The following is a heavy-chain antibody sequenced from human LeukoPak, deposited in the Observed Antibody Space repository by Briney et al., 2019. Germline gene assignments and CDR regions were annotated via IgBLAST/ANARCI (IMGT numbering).Heavy chain of an antibody. CDR1: GFTFSSYA. V-gene: IGHV3-23*01. CDR2: ISGSGGNT. Sequence: PGGSLRLSCAASGFTFSSYAMSWVRRAPGKGLEWVSSISGSGGNTYYAQSVKGRFTISRDNSENTLYLRMNSLRAEDMALYYCAKVDARYDYESSWFDYWGQGTLVTVSS. D-gene: IGHD3-22*01. CDR3: AKVDARYDYESSWFDY. J-gene: IGHJ4*02.